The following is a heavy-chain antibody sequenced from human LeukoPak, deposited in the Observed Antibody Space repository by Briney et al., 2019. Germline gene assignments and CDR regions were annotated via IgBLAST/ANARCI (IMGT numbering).Heavy chain of an antibody. V-gene: IGHV4-39*07. CDR3: ARGYSHANNWFDP. Sequence: SETLSLTRTVSGGSISSYYWGWIRQPPGKGLEWIGSIYYSGSTYYNPSLKSRVTISVDTSKNQFSLKLSSVTAADTAVYYCARGYSHANNWFDPWGQGTLVTVSS. J-gene: IGHJ5*02. CDR2: IYYSGST. D-gene: IGHD5-18*01. CDR1: GGSISSYY.